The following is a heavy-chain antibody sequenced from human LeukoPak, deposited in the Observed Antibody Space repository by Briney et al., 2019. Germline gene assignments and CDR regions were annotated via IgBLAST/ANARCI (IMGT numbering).Heavy chain of an antibody. CDR2: IHYSGST. Sequence: SETLSLTCTVSGDSISSSTYYWGWLRQPPGKGLEWIGNIHYSGSTYYNPSLKSRITISIDTSKNQFSLKLSSVTAADTAFYYCARLDYNFGTNWGQGALVTVSS. CDR3: ARLDYNFGTN. D-gene: IGHD1-1*01. V-gene: IGHV4-39*01. J-gene: IGHJ4*02. CDR1: GDSISSSTYY.